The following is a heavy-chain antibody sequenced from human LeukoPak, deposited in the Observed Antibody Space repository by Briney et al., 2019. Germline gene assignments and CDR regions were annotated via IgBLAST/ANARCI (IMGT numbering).Heavy chain of an antibody. CDR1: GFIVNSNY. Sequence: GGSLSLSCAASGFIVNSNYMSWVRQAPGKGLEWVSIIYAGGSKYYADSVKGRFTISRDNSKNTLYLQMNSLRAEDTAVYYCGRDDSQTAFDIWGQGTMVTVSS. CDR2: IYAGGSK. CDR3: GRDDSQTAFDI. D-gene: IGHD5-18*01. V-gene: IGHV3-53*01. J-gene: IGHJ3*02.